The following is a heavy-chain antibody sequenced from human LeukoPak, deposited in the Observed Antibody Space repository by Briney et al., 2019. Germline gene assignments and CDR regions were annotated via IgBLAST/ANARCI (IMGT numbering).Heavy chain of an antibody. CDR3: ARGRRIVVVLGATRTHRDYYMDV. J-gene: IGHJ6*03. CDR2: IYTSGST. D-gene: IGHD2-15*01. Sequence: SETLSLTCTVSGGSIRSYYWSWIRQPAGKGLEWIGRIYTSGSTNDNPSLKSRVTMSVDTSKNQFSLKLSSVTAADTAVYYCARGRRIVVVLGATRTHRDYYMDVWGKGTTVTVSS. V-gene: IGHV4-4*07. CDR1: GGSIRSYY.